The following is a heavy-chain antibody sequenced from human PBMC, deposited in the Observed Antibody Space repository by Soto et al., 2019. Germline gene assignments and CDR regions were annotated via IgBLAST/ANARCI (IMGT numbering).Heavy chain of an antibody. CDR1: GGSSSGYF. Sequence: SETLSLTCAVSGGSSSGYFWSWIRQPPGKGLEWIGEINHSGSTNYNPSLKSRVTISVDTSKNQFSLKLSSVTAADTAVYYCARRHSSSSGGRIDYWGQGTLVTVSS. CDR3: ARRHSSSSGGRIDY. V-gene: IGHV4-34*01. D-gene: IGHD6-6*01. CDR2: INHSGST. J-gene: IGHJ4*02.